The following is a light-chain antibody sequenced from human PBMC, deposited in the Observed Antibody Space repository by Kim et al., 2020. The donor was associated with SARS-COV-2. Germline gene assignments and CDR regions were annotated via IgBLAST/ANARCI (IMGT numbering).Light chain of an antibody. CDR1: KLGDKY. V-gene: IGLV3-1*01. CDR3: QAWDSSTVV. Sequence: SYELTQPPSVSVSPGRTASITCSGDKLGDKYACWYQQKPGQSPVLVIYQDSKWPSGIPERFSGSNSGNTATLTISGTQAMDEADYYCQAWDSSTVVFGGGTQLTVL. J-gene: IGLJ2*01. CDR2: QDS.